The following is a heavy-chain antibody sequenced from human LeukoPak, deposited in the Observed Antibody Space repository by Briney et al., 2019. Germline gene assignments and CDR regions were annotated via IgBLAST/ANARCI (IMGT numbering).Heavy chain of an antibody. CDR2: IYYSGST. Sequence: SETLSLTCTVSGGSISSYYWSWIRQPPGKGLEWIGYIYYSGSTNYNPSLKSRVTISVDTSKNQFSLKLSSVTAADTAVYYCARVNSGYYYDTSGPKDVKYYFDYWGQGTLVTVSS. CDR1: GGSISSYY. V-gene: IGHV4-59*01. D-gene: IGHD3-22*01. CDR3: ARVNSGYYYDTSGPKDVKYYFDY. J-gene: IGHJ4*02.